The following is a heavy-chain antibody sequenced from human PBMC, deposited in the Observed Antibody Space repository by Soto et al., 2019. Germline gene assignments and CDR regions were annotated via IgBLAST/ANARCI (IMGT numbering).Heavy chain of an antibody. Sequence: EVHLVESGGGLVKPGGSLRLSCAVSKFTFSSCTLNWVRQAPGKGLEWVSSISPSTSHIYYADSVKGRFTISRENANNSLLLQMNRLSADDTAVYYCSGCSGDACNYYYGMDLWVLGTTVTVSS. J-gene: IGHJ6*02. CDR2: ISPSTSHI. CDR1: KFTFSSCT. V-gene: IGHV3-21*01. CDR3: SGCSGDACNYYYGMDL. D-gene: IGHD2-15*01.